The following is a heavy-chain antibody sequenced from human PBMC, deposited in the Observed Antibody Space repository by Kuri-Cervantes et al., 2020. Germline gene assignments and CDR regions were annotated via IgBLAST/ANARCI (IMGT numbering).Heavy chain of an antibody. CDR2: ISAYSGNT. J-gene: IGHJ2*01. V-gene: IGHV1-18*01. CDR1: GSAFTSYG. D-gene: IGHD2-21*02. Sequence: ASETVSCKASGSAFTSYGISWVRQAPGQGLEWMGWISAYSGNTNYAQKLQGRVTMTTDTSTSTAYMELRSLRSDDTAVYYCARAVVVTATTYWYFDLWGRGTLVTVSS. CDR3: ARAVVVTATTYWYFDL.